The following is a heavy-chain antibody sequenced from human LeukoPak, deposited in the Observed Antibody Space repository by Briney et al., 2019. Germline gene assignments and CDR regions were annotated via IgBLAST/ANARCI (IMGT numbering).Heavy chain of an antibody. Sequence: GGSLRLSRAASGFPFRNYGMHWVRQAPGKGLEWVAIIWYDGSKNYYADSVKGRFTISRDNLNNTLYLQMNSLRAEDTALYFCARAPYTTGRSFYFDSWGQGTLVTVSS. V-gene: IGHV3-33*01. J-gene: IGHJ4*02. CDR2: IWYDGSKN. CDR3: ARAPYTTGRSFYFDS. D-gene: IGHD2-2*02. CDR1: GFPFRNYG.